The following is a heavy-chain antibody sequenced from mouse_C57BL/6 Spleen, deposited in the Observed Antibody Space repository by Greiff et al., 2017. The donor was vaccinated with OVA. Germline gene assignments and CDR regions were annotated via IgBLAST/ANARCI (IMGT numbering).Heavy chain of an antibody. CDR1: GYTFTSYW. D-gene: IGHD2-3*01. V-gene: IGHV1-69*01. Sequence: QVQLQQPGAELVMPGASVKLSCKASGYTFTSYWMHWVKQRPGQGLEWIGEIDPSDSYTNYNQKFKGKSTLTVDKSSSTAYMQLSSLTSEDSAVYYGASGDGYPFYYAMDYWGQGTSVTVSS. CDR2: IDPSDSYT. J-gene: IGHJ4*01. CDR3: ASGDGYPFYYAMDY.